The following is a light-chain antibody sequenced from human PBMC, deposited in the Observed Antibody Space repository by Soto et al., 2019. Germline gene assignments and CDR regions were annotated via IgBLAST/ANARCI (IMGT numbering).Light chain of an antibody. CDR1: QSVSSSY. CDR3: QQYGTSPLT. J-gene: IGKJ4*01. Sequence: EIVLTQSPGTLSLSPGERATLSCRASQSVSSSYLAWYQQKPGQAPRLLIYGASRGATGIPDRFSGSGSGTDFTLTISRLEPEDFAVYYCQQYGTSPLTFGGGTKVEIK. CDR2: GAS. V-gene: IGKV3-20*01.